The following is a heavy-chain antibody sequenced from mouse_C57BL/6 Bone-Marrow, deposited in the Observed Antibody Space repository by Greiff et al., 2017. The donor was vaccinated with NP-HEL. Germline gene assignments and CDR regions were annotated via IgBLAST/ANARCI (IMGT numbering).Heavy chain of an antibody. V-gene: IGHV1-64*01. J-gene: IGHJ1*03. D-gene: IGHD2-3*01. Sequence: QVQLQQPGAELVKPGASVKLSCKASGYTFTSYWMHWVKQRPGQGLEWIGMIHPNSGSTNYNEKLKSKATLNVDKSSSTAYIQLSSLTSEDSSVYYCARIEWLLWYFDVWGTGTTVTVSS. CDR3: ARIEWLLWYFDV. CDR1: GYTFTSYW. CDR2: IHPNSGST.